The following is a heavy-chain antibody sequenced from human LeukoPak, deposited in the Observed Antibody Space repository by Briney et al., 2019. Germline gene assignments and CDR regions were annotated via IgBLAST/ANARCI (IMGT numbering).Heavy chain of an antibody. J-gene: IGHJ5*02. Sequence: SETLSLTCAVYGGSFSGYYWSWIRQPPGKGLEWIGEINHSGSTNYNPSLKSRVTISVDTSKNQFSLKLSSVTAADTAVYYCARANYIVVVPAAMRRADWFDPWGQGTLATVSS. CDR3: ARANYIVVVPAAMRRADWFDP. CDR1: GGSFSGYY. CDR2: INHSGST. D-gene: IGHD2-2*01. V-gene: IGHV4-34*01.